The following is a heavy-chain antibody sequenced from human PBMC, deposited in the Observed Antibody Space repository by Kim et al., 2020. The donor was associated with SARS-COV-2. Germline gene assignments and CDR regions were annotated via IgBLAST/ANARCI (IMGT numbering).Heavy chain of an antibody. CDR3: ARDRTHTGVFDY. CDR2: IYYSGST. Sequence: SETLSLTCTVSGGSISSYYWSWIRQPPGKGLEWIGYIYYSGSTNYNPSLKSRVTISVDTSKNQFSLKLSSVTAADTAVYYCARDRTHTGVFDYWGQGTLV. V-gene: IGHV4-59*01. CDR1: GGSISSYY. J-gene: IGHJ4*02. D-gene: IGHD3-10*01.